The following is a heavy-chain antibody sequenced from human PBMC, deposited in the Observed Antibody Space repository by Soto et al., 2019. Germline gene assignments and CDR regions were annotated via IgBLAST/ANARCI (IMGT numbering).Heavy chain of an antibody. J-gene: IGHJ4*02. V-gene: IGHV3-23*01. Sequence: EVQLLESGGGLVQPGGSLRLSCAASGFTFSSYAMRWVRQAPVKGLEWVSAISGSGGNTYYADSVKGRFTISRDNSKNTLYLQMXXLXXXXXXXXXXXXXGSGSYYDYWGQGTLVTVXS. CDR3: XXXGSGSYYDY. CDR1: GFTFSSYA. D-gene: IGHD1-26*01. CDR2: ISGSGGNT.